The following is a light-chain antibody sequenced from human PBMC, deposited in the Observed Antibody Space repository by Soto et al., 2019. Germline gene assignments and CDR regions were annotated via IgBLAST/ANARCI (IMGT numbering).Light chain of an antibody. Sequence: QPVLTQPPSVSGAPGQRVTLSCTGTSSNLGAGYDVHWYQQLPGAAPKLVIFGNSNRPSGVPERFSGSKSGTSASLAITGRQAEDEADYYCQAYDSSMTASVFGGGTKLTVL. CDR1: SSNLGAGYD. CDR2: GNS. CDR3: QAYDSSMTASV. J-gene: IGLJ3*02. V-gene: IGLV1-40*01.